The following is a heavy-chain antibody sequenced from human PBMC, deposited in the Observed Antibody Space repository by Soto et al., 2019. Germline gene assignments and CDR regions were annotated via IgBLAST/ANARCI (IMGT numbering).Heavy chain of an antibody. D-gene: IGHD3-16*02. CDR2: IHGSGGPT. CDR3: AKEAAVNTFGGVFVNPFDN. Sequence: EVQLLESGGGLVQPGGSLRLSCAASGFTFSSYAMSWVRQVPGKGLEWVSTIHGSGGPTNYADSVKGRFTISRDNSKNMLYLQMNSLSAEDTAVYYCAKEAAVNTFGGVFVNPFDNWGQGSLVTVSS. V-gene: IGHV3-23*01. CDR1: GFTFSSYA. J-gene: IGHJ4*02.